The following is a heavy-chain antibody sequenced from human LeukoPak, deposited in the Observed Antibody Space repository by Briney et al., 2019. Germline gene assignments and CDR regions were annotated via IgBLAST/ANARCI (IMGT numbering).Heavy chain of an antibody. CDR2: IRATAYGGAT. CDR1: GFNLGEYL. CDR3: TNNSGTSTYHSNGMDV. D-gene: IGHD1-26*01. J-gene: IGHJ6*02. Sequence: GGSLRLSCTASGFNLGEYLLTWVRQAPGKGLEWVGLIRATAYGGATDYAASVKGRFTSARDTSKNIALMQMNSLQTEDTAVYYCTNNSGTSTYHSNGMDVWGQGTTVTVSS. V-gene: IGHV3-49*04.